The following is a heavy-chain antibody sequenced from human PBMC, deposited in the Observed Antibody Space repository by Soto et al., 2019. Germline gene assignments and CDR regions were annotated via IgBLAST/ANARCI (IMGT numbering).Heavy chain of an antibody. J-gene: IGHJ4*02. CDR3: ARVGRSIHSRTIYDSHFDY. V-gene: IGHV4-59*01. Sequence: SETLSLTCTVSGGSFRNFYWIWIRQPTGKGLEWIGYIYNSGSTNYNPSLKSRVTILVDTSKTQFSLKLSSVTTADTAVYYCARVGRSIHSRTIYDSHFDYWGQGILVTVSS. CDR1: GGSFRNFY. D-gene: IGHD3-16*01. CDR2: IYNSGST.